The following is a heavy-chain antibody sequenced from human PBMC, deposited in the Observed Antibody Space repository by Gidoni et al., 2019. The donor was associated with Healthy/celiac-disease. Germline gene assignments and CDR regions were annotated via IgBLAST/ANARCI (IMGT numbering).Heavy chain of an antibody. V-gene: IGHV3-23*01. J-gene: IGHJ6*02. CDR1: GFTFSSYA. D-gene: IGHD4-17*01. Sequence: EVQLLESGGGLVQPGGSLRLSCAASGFTFSSYAMSWVRQAPGKGLEWVAAISGSGGSTYYADSVKGRFTISRDNSKNTLYLQMNSLRAEDTAVYYCAKDPFSYGGNILGGMDVWGQGTTVTVSS. CDR3: AKDPFSYGGNILGGMDV. CDR2: ISGSGGST.